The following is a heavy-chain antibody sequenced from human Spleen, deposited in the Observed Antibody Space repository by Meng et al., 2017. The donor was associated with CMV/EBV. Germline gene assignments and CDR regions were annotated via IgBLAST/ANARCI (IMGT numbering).Heavy chain of an antibody. CDR3: VCCYTGRFFQA. J-gene: IGHJ5*02. CDR1: GFNFSAYS. D-gene: IGHD2-2*02. CDR2: INKRNDNM. V-gene: IGHV3-21*06. Sequence: GESLKISCAASGFNFSAYSMNWVRQAPGKGLEWVSSINKRNDNMYYADSVKGRFTISRDNAKNSLYLQMSSLGAEETAVDFCVCCYTGRFFQAWGQGTLVTVSS.